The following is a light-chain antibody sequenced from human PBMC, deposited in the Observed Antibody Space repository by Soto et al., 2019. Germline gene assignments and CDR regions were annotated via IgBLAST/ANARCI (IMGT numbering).Light chain of an antibody. V-gene: IGLV1-44*01. CDR2: SDD. J-gene: IGLJ3*02. CDR3: AAWDDSENAPV. CDR1: TSNIGSNS. Sequence: QPVLTQPPSASGTPGQRVTISCSGRTSNIGSNSVNWYQHLPGTAPKLLIYSDDRRPSGVPDRFSGSRSGTSASLAISGLQSEDEAEYHCAAWDDSENAPVFGGGTKVTVL.